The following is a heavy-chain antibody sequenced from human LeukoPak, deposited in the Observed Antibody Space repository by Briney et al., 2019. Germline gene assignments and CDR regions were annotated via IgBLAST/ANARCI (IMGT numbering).Heavy chain of an antibody. D-gene: IGHD5-18*01. V-gene: IGHV4-34*01. CDR1: GDSISSYY. CDR2: INHSGST. Sequence: SETLSLTCTVSGDSISSYYWSWIRQPPGKGLEWIGEINHSGSTNYNPSLKSRVTISVDTSKNQFSLKLTSVTAADTAVYYCARDRTGRNTAQDDYWGQGTLVTVSS. CDR3: ARDRTGRNTAQDDY. J-gene: IGHJ4*02.